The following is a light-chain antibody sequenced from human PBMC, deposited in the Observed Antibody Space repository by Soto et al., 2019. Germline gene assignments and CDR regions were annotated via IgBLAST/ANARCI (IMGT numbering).Light chain of an antibody. CDR1: QTVSSN. CDR3: QQYNNWPPIT. Sequence: EIVMTQSPATLSVSPGERATLSCSASQTVSSNLAWYQQKPGQAPRLLIYGASTRATGIPARFSGSGSGTEFTLTISSLQSEDFAVYFCQQYNNWPPITFGQGTRLEIK. CDR2: GAS. V-gene: IGKV3-15*01. J-gene: IGKJ5*01.